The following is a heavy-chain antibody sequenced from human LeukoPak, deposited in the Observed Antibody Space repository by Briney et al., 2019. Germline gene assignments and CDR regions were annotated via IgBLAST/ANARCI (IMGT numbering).Heavy chain of an antibody. Sequence: PGGSLRLSCAASGFMFSTYAMTWVRQAPGKGLEWVSIINGAGINTYHADSVKGRFTISRDNSKNTVYLQMNSLRAEDTALYYCAKADRADVPSKVDYWGQGALVTVSS. CDR3: AKADRADVPSKVDY. D-gene: IGHD3-10*01. V-gene: IGHV3-23*01. J-gene: IGHJ4*02. CDR2: INGAGINT. CDR1: GFMFSTYA.